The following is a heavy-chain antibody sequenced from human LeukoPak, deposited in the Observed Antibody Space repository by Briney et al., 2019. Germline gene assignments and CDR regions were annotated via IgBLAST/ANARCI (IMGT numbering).Heavy chain of an antibody. CDR2: IYTSGST. CDR1: GGSISSYY. Sequence: SETLSLTCTVSGGSISSYYWSWIRQPAGKGLEWIGRIYTSGSTNYNPSLKSRVTMSVDTSKNQFSLKLSSVTAADTAVYYCARDRGSFLPGAFDIWGQGTMVTVSS. J-gene: IGHJ3*02. D-gene: IGHD1-26*01. CDR3: ARDRGSFLPGAFDI. V-gene: IGHV4-4*07.